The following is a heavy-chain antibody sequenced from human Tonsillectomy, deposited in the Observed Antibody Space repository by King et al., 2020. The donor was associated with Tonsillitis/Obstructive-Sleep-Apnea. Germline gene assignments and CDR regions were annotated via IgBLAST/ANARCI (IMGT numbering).Heavy chain of an antibody. D-gene: IGHD1-26*01. V-gene: IGHV2-5*02. Sequence: TLKESGPTLVKPTQTLTLTCSFSGFSLSTSGVGVGWIRQPPGKALEWLALIYWDDDKRYSPSLKSRLTITKDTSKNQVVLTMSNTDPVDTATYYCAQNSGYPGTDYWGQGTLVTVSS. CDR1: GFSLSTSGVG. CDR2: IYWDDDK. J-gene: IGHJ4*02. CDR3: AQNSGYPGTDY.